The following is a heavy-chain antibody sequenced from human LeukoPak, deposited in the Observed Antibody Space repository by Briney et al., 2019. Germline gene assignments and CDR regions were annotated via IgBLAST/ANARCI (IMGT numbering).Heavy chain of an antibody. CDR2: IYTSGST. CDR3: ARHRRGYYDSSGYYPYFDY. CDR1: GGSISSYY. V-gene: IGHV4-4*09. Sequence: SEALSLTCTVSGGSISSYYGSWIRQPPGKGLEGIGYIYTSGSTNYNPPLKSRVTISVHTSKNQFSLKLSSVTAADTAVYYCARHRRGYYDSSGYYPYFDYWGQGTRVTLSS. J-gene: IGHJ4*02. D-gene: IGHD3-22*01.